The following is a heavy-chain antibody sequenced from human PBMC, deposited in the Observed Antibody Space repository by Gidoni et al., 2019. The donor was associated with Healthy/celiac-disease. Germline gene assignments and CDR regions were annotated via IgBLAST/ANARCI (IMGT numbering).Heavy chain of an antibody. Sequence: EVQLLESGGGLVQPGGSLRLSCAASGFTFISYAMSWVRQAPGKGLEWVSAISGSGGSTYYADSVKGRFTISRDNSKNTLYLQMNSLRAEDTAVYYCAKDRWAAAGTGDNWFDPWGQGTLVTVSS. CDR3: AKDRWAAAGTGDNWFDP. CDR2: ISGSGGST. J-gene: IGHJ5*02. CDR1: GFTFISYA. V-gene: IGHV3-23*01. D-gene: IGHD6-13*01.